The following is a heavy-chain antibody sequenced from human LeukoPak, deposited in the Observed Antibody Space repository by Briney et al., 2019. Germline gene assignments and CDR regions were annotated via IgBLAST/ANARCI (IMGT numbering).Heavy chain of an antibody. Sequence: EASVKVSCKASGYTFTSYGISWVRQAPGQGLEWMGWISAYNGNTNYAQKFQGRVTMTEDTSTDTAYMELSSLRSEDTAVYYCATETVTSPYYYYGMDVWGQGTTVTVSS. V-gene: IGHV1-18*01. J-gene: IGHJ6*02. D-gene: IGHD4-17*01. CDR2: ISAYNGNT. CDR1: GYTFTSYG. CDR3: ATETVTSPYYYYGMDV.